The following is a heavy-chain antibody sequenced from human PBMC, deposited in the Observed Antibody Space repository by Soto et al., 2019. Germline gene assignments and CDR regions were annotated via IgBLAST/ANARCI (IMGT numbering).Heavy chain of an antibody. J-gene: IGHJ5*02. Sequence: SETLSLTCAVSGGSISSGGYSWSWILQPPGKGLEWIGYIYHSGSTYYNPSLKSRVTISVDRSKNPFSLKLSSVTAADTAVYYCARDMGADYGDYGWFDPWGQGTLVTVSS. V-gene: IGHV4-30-2*01. CDR1: GGSISSGGYS. CDR3: ARDMGADYGDYGWFDP. D-gene: IGHD4-17*01. CDR2: IYHSGST.